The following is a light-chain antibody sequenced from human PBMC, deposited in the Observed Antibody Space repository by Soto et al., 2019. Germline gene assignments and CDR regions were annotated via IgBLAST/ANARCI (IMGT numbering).Light chain of an antibody. CDR3: SSFTSGSTPVV. CDR2: DVT. Sequence: QSALTQPASVSGSPGPAITISCTGTSSDVGGYNFVSWYQQHPGKAPKLMIHDVTNRPSGVSNRFSGSKSGNTASLTISGLQADDEADYYCSSFTSGSTPVVFGGGTKLTVL. V-gene: IGLV2-14*01. CDR1: SSDVGGYNF. J-gene: IGLJ2*01.